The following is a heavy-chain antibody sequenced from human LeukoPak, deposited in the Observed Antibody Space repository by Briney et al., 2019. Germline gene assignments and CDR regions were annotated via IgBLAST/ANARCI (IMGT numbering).Heavy chain of an antibody. D-gene: IGHD1-26*01. J-gene: IGHJ4*02. CDR2: ISGSGGST. Sequence: GGSLRLSCAASGFTVSSNYMSWVRQAPGKGLEWVSAISGSGGSTYYADSVKGRFTISRDNSKNTPYLQMNSLRAEDTAVYYCAKDFNGNYYSLWNYWGQGTLVTVSS. CDR3: AKDFNGNYYSLWNY. V-gene: IGHV3-23*01. CDR1: GFTVSSNY.